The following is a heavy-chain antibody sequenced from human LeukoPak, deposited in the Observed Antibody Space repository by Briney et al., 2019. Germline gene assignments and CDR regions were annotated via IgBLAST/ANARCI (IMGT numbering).Heavy chain of an antibody. CDR1: GFTFSDYY. V-gene: IGHV3-11*01. CDR3: AREGILWLRNAFDI. CDR2: ISSSGSTI. Sequence: KPGGSLRLSCAASGFTFSDYYMSWIRQAPGKGLEWVSYISSSGSTIYYADSVKGRFTISRDNAKNSLYLQMNSLRAEDTAVYYCAREGILWLRNAFDIWGQGTMVTVSS. D-gene: IGHD5-18*01. J-gene: IGHJ3*02.